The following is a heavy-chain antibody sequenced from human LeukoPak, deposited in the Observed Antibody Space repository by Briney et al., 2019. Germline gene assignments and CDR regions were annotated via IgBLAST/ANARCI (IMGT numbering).Heavy chain of an antibody. D-gene: IGHD5-18*01. CDR3: AREAPLLLQLWLPADN. Sequence: ASVKVSCKASGYTFTSYGISWVRQAPGQGLEWMGWISAYNGNTNYAQKLQGRVTMTTDTSTSTAYMELRSLRSDDTAVYYCAREAPLLLQLWLPADNWGQGTLVTVSP. CDR2: ISAYNGNT. CDR1: GYTFTSYG. J-gene: IGHJ4*02. V-gene: IGHV1-18*01.